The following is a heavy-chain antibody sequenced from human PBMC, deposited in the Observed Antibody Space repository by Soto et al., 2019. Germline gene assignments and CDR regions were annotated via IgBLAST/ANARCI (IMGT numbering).Heavy chain of an antibody. D-gene: IGHD2-2*01. CDR3: AREITSSHCSSTSCYVSWFDP. CDR1: GGSISSYY. Sequence: SETLSLTCTVSGGSISSYYWSWIRQPPGKGLEWIGYIYYSGSTNYNPSLKSRVTISVDTSKNQFSLKLSSVTAADTAVYYCAREITSSHCSSTSCYVSWFDPWGQGTLVTVSS. V-gene: IGHV4-59*01. J-gene: IGHJ5*02. CDR2: IYYSGST.